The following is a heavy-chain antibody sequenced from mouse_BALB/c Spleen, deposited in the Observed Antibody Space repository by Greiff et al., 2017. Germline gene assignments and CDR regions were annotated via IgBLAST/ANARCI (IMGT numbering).Heavy chain of an antibody. CDR2: IWAGGST. D-gene: IGHD2-1*01. V-gene: IGHV2-9*02. CDR1: GFSLTSYG. Sequence: QVQLKESGPGLVAPSQSLSITCNVSGFSLTSYGVHWVRQPPGKGLEWLGVIWAGGSTNYNSALMSRLSISKDNSKSQVFLKMNRLQTDDTAMYYCARDLGGGNYGKDNAMDYWGQGTSVTVAS. CDR3: ARDLGGGNYGKDNAMDY. J-gene: IGHJ4*01.